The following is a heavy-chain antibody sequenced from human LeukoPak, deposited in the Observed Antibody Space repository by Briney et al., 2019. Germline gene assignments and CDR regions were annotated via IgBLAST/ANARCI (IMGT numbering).Heavy chain of an antibody. V-gene: IGHV1-18*01. J-gene: IGHJ4*02. CDR2: ISAYNGNT. CDR3: ARVRPRTPYYYDSSGYSDLFDY. D-gene: IGHD3-22*01. CDR1: GYTFTSYG. Sequence: ASVKVSCKASGYTFTSYGISWVRQAPGQGLEWMGWISAYNGNTNYAQELQGRVTMTTDTSTSTAYMELRSLRSDDTAVYYCARVRPRTPYYYDSSGYSDLFDYWGQGTLVTVSS.